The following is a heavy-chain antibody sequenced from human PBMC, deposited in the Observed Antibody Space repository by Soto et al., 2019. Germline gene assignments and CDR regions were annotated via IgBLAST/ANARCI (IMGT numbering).Heavy chain of an antibody. CDR3: ARRLLWSGYYTPFGWFDP. J-gene: IGHJ5*02. CDR2: ISHDGHA. D-gene: IGHD3-3*01. CDR1: DDSISDSRYY. Sequence: SETLSLTCSVLDDSISDSRYYWGWIRQSPEKGLEWIGSISHDGHAYYNPPLKSRVTLFADTSKNQFSLKLSSVTAADTAVYYCARRLLWSGYYTPFGWFDPWGQGTLVTVSS. V-gene: IGHV4-39*01.